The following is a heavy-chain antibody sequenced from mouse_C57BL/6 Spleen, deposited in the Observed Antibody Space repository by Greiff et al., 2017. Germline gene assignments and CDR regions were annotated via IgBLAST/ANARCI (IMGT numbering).Heavy chain of an antibody. CDR2: IDPSDSYT. CDR3: ARRLTGNWYFEV. V-gene: IGHV1-69*01. Sequence: VQLQQSGAELVMPGASVKLSCKASGYTFTSYWMHWVKQRPGQGLEWIGEIDPSDSYTNYNQKFKGKSTLTVDKSSSTAYMQLSSLTSEDSAVYDGARRLTGNWYFEVWGTGTTVTVSS. J-gene: IGHJ1*03. D-gene: IGHD4-1*01. CDR1: GYTFTSYW.